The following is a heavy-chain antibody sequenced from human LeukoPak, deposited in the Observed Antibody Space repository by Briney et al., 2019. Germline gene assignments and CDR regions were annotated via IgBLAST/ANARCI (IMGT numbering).Heavy chain of an antibody. Sequence: SVKPSCKASGGTFSRYAISWVPQAPRQGLEWMGGIIPIFSTANYAQKFQGRVTITTDESTSTAYMERSSLRSEDTAVYYCATSPNIAARDSGVDYWGQGTLVTVSS. CDR2: IIPIFSTA. V-gene: IGHV1-69*05. CDR1: GGTFSRYA. J-gene: IGHJ4*02. CDR3: ATSPNIAARDSGVDY. D-gene: IGHD6-6*01.